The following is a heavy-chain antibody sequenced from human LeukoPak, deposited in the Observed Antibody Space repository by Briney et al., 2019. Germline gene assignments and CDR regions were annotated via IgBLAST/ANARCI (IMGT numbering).Heavy chain of an antibody. CDR3: ASRKVVVVTALNWFDP. D-gene: IGHD2-21*02. Sequence: SETLSLTCAVYGGSFSGYYWSWIRQPPGKGLEWIGEINHSGSTNYNPSLKSRVTISVDTSKNQFSLKLSSVTAADTAMYYCASRKVVVVTALNWFDPWGQGTLVTVSS. CDR1: GGSFSGYY. CDR2: INHSGST. V-gene: IGHV4-34*01. J-gene: IGHJ5*02.